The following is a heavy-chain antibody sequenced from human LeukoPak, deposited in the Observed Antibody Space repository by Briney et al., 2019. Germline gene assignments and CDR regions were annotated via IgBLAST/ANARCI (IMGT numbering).Heavy chain of an antibody. CDR1: GGSINSGY. V-gene: IGHV4-59*01. CDR2: LYPSGST. CDR3: AGGHYPLEY. Sequence: PSETLSLTCSVSGGSINSGYWSWIRQPPGKGLEWIGLLYPSGSTNYNPSLKSRVTISVDTTRTQFSLKLSSMTAADTAVYYCAGGHYPLEYWGQGTLVTVSS. D-gene: IGHD1-26*01. J-gene: IGHJ4*02.